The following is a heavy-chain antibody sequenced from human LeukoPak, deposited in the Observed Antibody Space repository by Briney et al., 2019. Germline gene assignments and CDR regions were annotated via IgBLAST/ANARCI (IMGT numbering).Heavy chain of an antibody. J-gene: IGHJ5*02. D-gene: IGHD6-13*01. CDR2: VYNSESI. V-gene: IGHV4-4*07. Sequence: SETLSLTCTVSGGSISSYYWSWIRQPAGKGLEWIGRVYNSESINYNPSLKSRVTMSIDTSKNQFSLKLNSVTAADTAVYYCARDRSSSYTRDWFDPWGQGALVTVSS. CDR1: GGSISSYY. CDR3: ARDRSSSYTRDWFDP.